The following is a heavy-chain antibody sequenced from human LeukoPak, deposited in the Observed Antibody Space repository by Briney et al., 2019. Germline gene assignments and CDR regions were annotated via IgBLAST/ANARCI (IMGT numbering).Heavy chain of an antibody. Sequence: GGSLRLSCAASGFTFSSYSMNWVRQAPGKGLEWVSSISSSSTYIYYADSVKGRFTISRDNAKNSLYLQMNSLRAEDTAVYYCARGPYDFWSGYQDYWGQGILVTVSS. CDR2: ISSSSTYI. J-gene: IGHJ4*02. V-gene: IGHV3-21*01. CDR1: GFTFSSYS. CDR3: ARGPYDFWSGYQDY. D-gene: IGHD3-3*01.